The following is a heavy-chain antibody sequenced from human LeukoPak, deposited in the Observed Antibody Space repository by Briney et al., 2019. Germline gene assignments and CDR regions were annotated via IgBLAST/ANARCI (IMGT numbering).Heavy chain of an antibody. CDR1: GGTFSRDA. Sequence: SVRVSCKASGGTFSRDAINWVRQAPGQGLEWMGGIIPLFGTTNNAQKFQGRVTITADKSTNTAYMELSSLRSEDTAMYYCARDYGSGSYYNRGDGYWGQGTLVTVSS. J-gene: IGHJ4*02. D-gene: IGHD3-10*01. CDR3: ARDYGSGSYYNRGDGY. V-gene: IGHV1-69*06. CDR2: IIPLFGTT.